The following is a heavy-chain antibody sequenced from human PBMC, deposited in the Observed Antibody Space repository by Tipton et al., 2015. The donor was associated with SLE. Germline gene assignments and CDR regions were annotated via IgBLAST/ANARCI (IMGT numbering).Heavy chain of an antibody. CDR2: ISTDGHTI. CDR3: ARDPPHSDSWSSGDY. D-gene: IGHD3-3*01. J-gene: IGHJ4*02. Sequence: GSLRLSCVTSGFTFSSFGMNWVRQAPGKGLEWISCISTDGHTIYYADSVRGRFTISRDNAKNSLYLQMNSLRAEDTAVYYCARDPPHSDSWSSGDYWGQGTLVTVSS. CDR1: GFTFSSFG. V-gene: IGHV3-48*03.